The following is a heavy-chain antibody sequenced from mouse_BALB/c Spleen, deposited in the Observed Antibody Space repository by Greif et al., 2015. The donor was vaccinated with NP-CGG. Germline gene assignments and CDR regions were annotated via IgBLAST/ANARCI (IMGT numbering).Heavy chain of an antibody. CDR3: ARGRYGNYWFAY. CDR1: GDSITSGY. CDR2: ISYSGST. V-gene: IGHV3-8*02. Sequence: EVKVVESGPSLVKPSQTLSLTCSVTGDSITSGYWNWIRKFPGNKLEYMGYISYSGSTYYNPSLKSRISITRDTSKNQYYLQLNSVTTEDTATYYCARGRYGNYWFAYWGQGTLVTVSA. D-gene: IGHD2-10*02. J-gene: IGHJ3*01.